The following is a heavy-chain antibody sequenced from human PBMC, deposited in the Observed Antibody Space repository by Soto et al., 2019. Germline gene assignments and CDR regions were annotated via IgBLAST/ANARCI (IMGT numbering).Heavy chain of an antibody. D-gene: IGHD3-10*01. CDR3: ARDYYYGSGNYYRADYYHYGMDV. J-gene: IGHJ6*02. Sequence: GGSLRLSCAASGFTVTSYYMSWVRQAPGKGLEWVSLIYTGGNTNYADSVKGRFTISRDNSKNTLYLQMNSLRAEDTAVYYCARDYYYGSGNYYRADYYHYGMDVWGQGTTVTVS. CDR1: GFTVTSYY. V-gene: IGHV3-53*01. CDR2: IYTGGNT.